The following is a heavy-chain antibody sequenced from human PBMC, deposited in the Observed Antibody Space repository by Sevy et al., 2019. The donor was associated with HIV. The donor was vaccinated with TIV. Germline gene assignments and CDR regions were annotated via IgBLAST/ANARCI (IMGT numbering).Heavy chain of an antibody. CDR2: FDPEDGET. Sequence: ASVKVSCKVSGYTLTELSMHWVRQAPGKGLEWMGGFDPEDGETIYAQKFQGRVTMTKDTSTDTAYMELSSLRSEDTAVYYCARSSSWYGNWFDPWGQGTLVTVSS. D-gene: IGHD6-13*01. J-gene: IGHJ5*02. V-gene: IGHV1-24*01. CDR1: GYTLTELS. CDR3: ARSSSWYGNWFDP.